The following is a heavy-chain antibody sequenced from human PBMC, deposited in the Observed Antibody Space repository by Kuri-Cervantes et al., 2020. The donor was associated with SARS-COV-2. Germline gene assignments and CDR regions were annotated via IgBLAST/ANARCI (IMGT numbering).Heavy chain of an antibody. V-gene: IGHV3-7*01. CDR2: IKQDGSEK. CDR3: ARDFNPLDY. J-gene: IGHJ4*02. CDR1: GGSISSYY. Sequence: GGSLRLSCTVSGGSISSYYWSWVRQAPGKGLEWVANIKQDGSEKYYVDSVKGRFTISRDNAKNSLYLQMNSLRAEDTAVYYCARDFNPLDYWGQGTLVTVSS.